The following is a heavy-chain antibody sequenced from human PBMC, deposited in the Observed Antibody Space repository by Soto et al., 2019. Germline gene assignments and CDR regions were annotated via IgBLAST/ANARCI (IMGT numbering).Heavy chain of an antibody. CDR3: ARAIKHYRPVATIRNYYYGMDV. D-gene: IGHD5-12*01. Sequence: QVQLVQSGAEVKKPGSSVKVSCKASGGTFSSYAISWVRQAPGQGLEWMGGIIPIFGTANYAQKFQGRVTMTAEESTSTACMELSGLRSEDTAVYYCARAIKHYRPVATIRNYYYGMDVWGQGTTVTVSS. CDR1: GGTFSSYA. J-gene: IGHJ6*02. V-gene: IGHV1-69*01. CDR2: IIPIFGTA.